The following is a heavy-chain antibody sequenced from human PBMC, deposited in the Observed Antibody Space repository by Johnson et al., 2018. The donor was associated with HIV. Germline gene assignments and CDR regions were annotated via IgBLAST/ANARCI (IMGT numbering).Heavy chain of an antibody. CDR1: GFTFSDYY. V-gene: IGHV3-11*04. CDR3: ARDKVWQWLSSRDADAFDI. D-gene: IGHD6-19*01. CDR2: ISSRGSTI. Sequence: QVQLVESWGGLVKPGGSLRLSCAASGFTFSDYYMSWIRQAPGKGLEWVSYISSRGSTIYYADSVKGRFTISRDNDKNSLYLHMNSLRAEDTALYYCARDKVWQWLSSRDADAFDIWGQGTMVSVSS. J-gene: IGHJ3*02.